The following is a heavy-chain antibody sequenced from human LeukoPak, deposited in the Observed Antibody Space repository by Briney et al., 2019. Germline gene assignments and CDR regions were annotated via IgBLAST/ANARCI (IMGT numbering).Heavy chain of an antibody. J-gene: IGHJ4*02. V-gene: IGHV3-48*01. CDR3: AKDEGSFETADFDY. Sequence: GGSLRLSCAASGFTFSSYSMNWVRQAPGKGLEWVSYISSSSSTIYYADSVKGRFTISRDNSKNTLYLQMNSLRAEDTAVYYCAKDEGSFETADFDYWGQGTLVTVSS. D-gene: IGHD6-13*01. CDR1: GFTFSSYS. CDR2: ISSSSSTI.